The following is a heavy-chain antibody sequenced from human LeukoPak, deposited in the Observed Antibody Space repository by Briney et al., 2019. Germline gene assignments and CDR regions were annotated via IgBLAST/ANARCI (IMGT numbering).Heavy chain of an antibody. J-gene: IGHJ4*02. CDR3: ATAGSSGWKYYFDY. D-gene: IGHD6-19*01. CDR2: FDPEDGET. V-gene: IGHV1-24*01. CDR1: GYTFTSYG. Sequence: ASVKVSCKASGYTFTSYGISWVRQAPGKGLEWMGGFDPEDGETIYAQKFQGRVTMTEDTSTDTAYMELSSLRSEDTAVYYCATAGSSGWKYYFDYWGQGTLVTVSS.